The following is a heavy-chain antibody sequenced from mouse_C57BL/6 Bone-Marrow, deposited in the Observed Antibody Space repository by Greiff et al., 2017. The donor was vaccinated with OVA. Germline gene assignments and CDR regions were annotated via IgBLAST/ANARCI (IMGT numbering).Heavy chain of an antibody. D-gene: IGHD2-10*01. Sequence: EVKLQQSGPELVKPGASVKMSCKASGYTFTDYNMHWVKQSHGKSLEWIGYINPNNGGTSYNQKFKGKATLTVNKSSSTAYMELRSLTSEDSAVYCCAREGLLADYWGQGTTLTGSS. V-gene: IGHV1-22*01. CDR1: GYTFTDYN. CDR2: INPNNGGT. CDR3: AREGLLADY. J-gene: IGHJ2*01.